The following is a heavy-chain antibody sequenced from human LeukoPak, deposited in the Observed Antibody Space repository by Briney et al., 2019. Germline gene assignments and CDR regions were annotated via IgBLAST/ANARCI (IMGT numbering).Heavy chain of an antibody. Sequence: GGALRLSCADSGFTFGNAWMSWVRQAPGKGLEWVGRIKSKTDGGTTDYAAPVKGRFTISRDDSKNTLYLQMNSLKTEDTAVYYCTLYCSGGSCYYYYYYMDVWGKGTTVTVSS. J-gene: IGHJ6*03. D-gene: IGHD2-15*01. V-gene: IGHV3-15*01. CDR3: TLYCSGGSCYYYYYYMDV. CDR1: GFTFGNAW. CDR2: IKSKTDGGTT.